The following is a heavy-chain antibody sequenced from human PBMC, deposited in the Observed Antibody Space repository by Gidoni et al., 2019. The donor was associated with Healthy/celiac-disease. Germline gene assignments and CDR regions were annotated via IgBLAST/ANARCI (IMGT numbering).Heavy chain of an antibody. V-gene: IGHV3-9*01. CDR3: AKARHCSSTSCYSYYYYGMDV. Sequence: EVQLVESGGGLVQPGRSLRLSCAASGFTFDDYAMHWVRQAPGKGLEWVPGISWNSGRIGYADSVKGRFTISRDNAKNSLYLQMNSLRAEDTALYYCAKARHCSSTSCYSYYYYGMDVWGQGTTVTVSS. CDR2: ISWNSGRI. J-gene: IGHJ6*02. CDR1: GFTFDDYA. D-gene: IGHD2-2*01.